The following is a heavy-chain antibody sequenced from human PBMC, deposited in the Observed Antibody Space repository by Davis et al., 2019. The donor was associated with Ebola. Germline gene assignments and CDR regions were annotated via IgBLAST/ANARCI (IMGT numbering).Heavy chain of an antibody. D-gene: IGHD3-22*01. Sequence: SVKVSCKASGYTFTNYDVSWVRQAPGQGLEWMGRIIPILGIANYAQKFQGRVTITADKSTSTAYMELSSLRSEDTAVYYCAREGNYDSSGYFDYWGQGTLVTVSS. CDR3: AREGNYDSSGYFDY. CDR2: IIPILGIA. J-gene: IGHJ4*02. V-gene: IGHV1-69*04. CDR1: GYTFTNYD.